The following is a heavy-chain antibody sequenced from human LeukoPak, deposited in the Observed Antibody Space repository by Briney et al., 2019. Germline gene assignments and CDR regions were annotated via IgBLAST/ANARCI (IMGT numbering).Heavy chain of an antibody. CDR3: ARDRQLVLDY. J-gene: IGHJ4*02. V-gene: IGHV3-21*01. CDR1: GFTFSSYS. D-gene: IGHD6-13*01. Sequence: GGSLRLSFAASGFTFSSYSMNWVRQAPGKGLEWVSSISSSSSYIYYADSVKGRFTISRDNAKNSLYLQMNSLRAEDTAVYYCARDRQLVLDYWGQGTLVTVSS. CDR2: ISSSSSYI.